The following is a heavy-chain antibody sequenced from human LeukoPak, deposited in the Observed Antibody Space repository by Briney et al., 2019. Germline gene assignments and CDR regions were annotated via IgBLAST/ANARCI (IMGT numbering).Heavy chain of an antibody. CDR1: GGTFSSYA. J-gene: IGHJ4*02. Sequence: SVKVSCKASGGTFSSYAISWARQAPGQGLEWMGGIIPIFGTANYAQKFQGRVTITADESTSTAYMELSSLRSEDTAVYYCARETVVVPAAPWGYFDYWGQGTLVTVSS. CDR2: IIPIFGTA. D-gene: IGHD2-2*01. CDR3: ARETVVVPAAPWGYFDY. V-gene: IGHV1-69*01.